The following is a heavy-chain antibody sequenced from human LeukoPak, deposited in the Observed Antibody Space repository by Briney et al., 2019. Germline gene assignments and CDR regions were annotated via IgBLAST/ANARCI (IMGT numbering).Heavy chain of an antibody. CDR2: IYPGDSDT. Sequence: KSLKISCKGSGYIFTNYWIAWVRQMPGKGLEWMGIIYPGDSDTRYSRSFQGQVTISADKSISTAYLQWSSLKASDTAMYYCARRSGNFQADYNFDYWGQGTLVTVSS. V-gene: IGHV5-51*01. D-gene: IGHD1-26*01. CDR3: ARRSGNFQADYNFDY. CDR1: GYIFTNYW. J-gene: IGHJ4*02.